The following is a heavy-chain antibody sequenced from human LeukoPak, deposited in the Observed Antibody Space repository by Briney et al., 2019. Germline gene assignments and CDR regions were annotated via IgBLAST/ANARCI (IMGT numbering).Heavy chain of an antibody. CDR1: GFTFSSYW. CDR3: ARLQYSFLYGSGSYGVDY. J-gene: IGHJ4*02. CDR2: IKQDGSEK. V-gene: IGHV3-7*01. D-gene: IGHD3-10*01. Sequence: GGSLRLSCAASGFTFSSYWMSWVRQAPGKGLEWVANIKQDGSEKYYVDSVKGRFTISRDNAKNSLYLQMNSLRAEDTVMYYCARLQYSFLYGSGSYGVDYWGQGTLVTVSS.